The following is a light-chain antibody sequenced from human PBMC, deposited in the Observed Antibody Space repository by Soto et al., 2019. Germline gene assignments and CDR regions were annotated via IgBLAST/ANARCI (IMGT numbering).Light chain of an antibody. CDR3: QQGYSNPWT. Sequence: EIVMTQSPATLSVSPGERATLSCRASQSVSSDLAWYHQKPGQTPRLLIFGAYTRASGIPGRFSGSGSGKEVTLTISSLQSEDCATDYCQQGYSNPWTVGQGTKVDIK. CDR1: QSVSSD. J-gene: IGKJ1*01. CDR2: GAY. V-gene: IGKV3-15*01.